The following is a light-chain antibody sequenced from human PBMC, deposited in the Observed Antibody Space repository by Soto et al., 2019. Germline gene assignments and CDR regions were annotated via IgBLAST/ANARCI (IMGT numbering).Light chain of an antibody. J-gene: IGKJ2*01. V-gene: IGKV1-5*03. Sequence: EITMTQSPSSLSASVGDRVTITCRASQSIDTALAWYQQKPGRAPNLLIYRASNLESGVPSRFSGSGSGTEFTLAISSLQPDDFATYYCQQYGRFLTFGQGTKLDIK. CDR3: QQYGRFLT. CDR1: QSIDTA. CDR2: RAS.